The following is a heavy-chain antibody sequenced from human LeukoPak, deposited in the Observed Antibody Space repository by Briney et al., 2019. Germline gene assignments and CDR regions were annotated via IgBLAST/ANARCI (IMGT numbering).Heavy chain of an antibody. D-gene: IGHD4-17*01. CDR2: IYYSGST. CDR1: GGSISSYY. J-gene: IGHJ3*02. V-gene: IGHV4-59*01. CDR3: ARAPGDYGAPNAFDI. Sequence: PSETLSLTCTVSGGSISSYYWSWIRQPPGKGLEWIGYIYYSGSTNYNPSLKSRVTISVDTSKNQFSLKLSSVTAADTAVYYCARAPGDYGAPNAFDIWGQGTMVTVSS.